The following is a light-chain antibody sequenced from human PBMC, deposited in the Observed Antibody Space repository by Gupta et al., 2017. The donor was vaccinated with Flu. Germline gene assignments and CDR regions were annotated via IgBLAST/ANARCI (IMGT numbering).Light chain of an antibody. CDR3: QQTYSTPWR. CDR2: AAS. CDR1: QSIKNY. J-gene: IGKJ1*01. Sequence: DIQMTQSPSSLSASVGDRVTITCRASQSIKNYLNWYQQKPGKAPKLLIYAASNLQSGVPSRFSGSGFGTDFTLTISTLQPEDFATYYCQQTYSTPWRFGQGTKVEIK. V-gene: IGKV1-39*01.